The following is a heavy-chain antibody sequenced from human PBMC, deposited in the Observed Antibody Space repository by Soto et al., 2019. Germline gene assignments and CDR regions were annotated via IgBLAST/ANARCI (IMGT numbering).Heavy chain of an antibody. D-gene: IGHD3-10*01. CDR3: AKFGASGSYFQFGY. CDR1: GFPFINFA. V-gene: IGHV3-23*01. Sequence: GGSLRLSCAASGFPFINFAMSWVRQSPGKGLEWVSAISGTGGRTWYADSVRGRFTVSRDNSKNTLYLQMNSLRDEDTAVYYCAKFGASGSYFQFGYWGPGTLVTVSS. CDR2: ISGTGGRT. J-gene: IGHJ4*02.